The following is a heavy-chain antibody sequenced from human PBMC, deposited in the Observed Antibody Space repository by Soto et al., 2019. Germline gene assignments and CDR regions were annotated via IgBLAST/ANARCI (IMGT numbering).Heavy chain of an antibody. V-gene: IGHV4-59*01. D-gene: IGHD4-17*01. CDR3: ARIYGDFDDAFDI. CDR1: GGSISSYY. CDR2: IYYSGST. J-gene: IGHJ3*02. Sequence: PSETLSLTCTVSGGSISSYYWSWIRQPPGKGLEWIGYIYYSGSTNYNPSLKNRVTISVDTSKNQFSLKLSSVTAADTAVYYCARIYGDFDDAFDIWGQGTMVTVSS.